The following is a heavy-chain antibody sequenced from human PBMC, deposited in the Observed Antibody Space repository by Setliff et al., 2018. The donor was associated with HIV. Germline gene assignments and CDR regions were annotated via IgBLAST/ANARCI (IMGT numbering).Heavy chain of an antibody. J-gene: IGHJ4*02. CDR1: GGSISSYY. CDR2: IYTSGST. Sequence: SETLSLTCTVSGGSISSYYWSWIRQPPGKGLEWIGYIYTSGSTYHSPSLESRVTISVDTSKNQFSLRLNSVTAADTAVYYCVRVPDYWGQGTLVTVSS. CDR3: VRVPDY. V-gene: IGHV4-4*09.